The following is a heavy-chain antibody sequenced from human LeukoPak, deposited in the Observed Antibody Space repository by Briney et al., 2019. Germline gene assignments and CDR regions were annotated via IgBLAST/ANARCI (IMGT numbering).Heavy chain of an antibody. CDR2: ISSSSSYI. CDR3: ARGPSLYYYDSSGYPYYFDY. CDR1: GFTFSEYS. D-gene: IGHD3-22*01. V-gene: IGHV3-21*01. J-gene: IGHJ4*02. Sequence: GGSLRLSCAASGFTFSEYSVNWVRQAPGKGLEWVSSISSSSSYIYYADSVRGRFTISRDNAKNSLYLQMNSLRAEDTAVFYCARGPSLYYYDSSGYPYYFDYWGQGTLVTVSS.